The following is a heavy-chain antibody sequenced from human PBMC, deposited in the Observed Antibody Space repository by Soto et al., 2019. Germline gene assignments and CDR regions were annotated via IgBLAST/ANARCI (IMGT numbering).Heavy chain of an antibody. CDR3: ARVGKLGYCTNGVCYTDSRIGSYMDV. V-gene: IGHV1-3*01. CDR2: INAGNGNT. CDR1: GYPFTSYC. J-gene: IGHJ6*03. Sequence: ASMKVSCKASGYPFTSYCMHWVRQAPGQRLEWMGWINAGNGNTKYSQKFQGRVTITRDTSASTAYMELSSLRSEDTAVYYCARVGKLGYCTNGVCYTDSRIGSYMDVWGKGTTVTSP. D-gene: IGHD2-8*01.